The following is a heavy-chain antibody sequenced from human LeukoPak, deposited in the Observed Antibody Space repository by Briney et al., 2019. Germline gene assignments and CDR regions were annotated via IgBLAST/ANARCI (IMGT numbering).Heavy chain of an antibody. CDR1: GASVGDYY. CDR2: IYTSGNT. V-gene: IGHV4-4*07. Sequence: SETLSLTCTVSGASVGDYYWSWIRQAAGKGLEWLGRIYTSGNTIYNPSLRSRVTISVDVSKNQFSLRLISMTAADTGIYYCAVDNRDFWGEGTLVTVSS. CDR3: AVDNRDF. J-gene: IGHJ4*02. D-gene: IGHD2/OR15-2a*01.